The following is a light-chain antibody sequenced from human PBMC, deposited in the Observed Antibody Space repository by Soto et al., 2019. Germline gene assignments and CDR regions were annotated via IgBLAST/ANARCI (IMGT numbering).Light chain of an antibody. CDR2: GNN. CDR3: QSYHSCPIVV. CDR1: SSNIGAGFA. J-gene: IGLJ1*01. Sequence: QSVLTQPPSVSGAPGQMVTISCTGSSSNIGAGFAVNWYQQLPGTAPKLIIFGNNNRPSGVPDRFSGSKSGTSGSLAITGLQAEDEADYYCQSYHSCPIVVFGTGTKLTVL. V-gene: IGLV1-40*01.